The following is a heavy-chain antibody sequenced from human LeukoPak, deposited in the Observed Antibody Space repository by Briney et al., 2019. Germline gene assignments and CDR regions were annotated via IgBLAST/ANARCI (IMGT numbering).Heavy chain of an antibody. CDR2: IYTSGAT. Sequence: PSETLSLTCAVSGYSISSGYYWTWIRPPAGKGLEWIGHIYTSGATSYNPSLQSRVTISVDTSKHEFSLKLASLTAADTAVYYCARTGGGVGWFGTIDSWGQGTLVTVSS. CDR1: GYSISSGYY. D-gene: IGHD1-14*01. V-gene: IGHV4-61*09. J-gene: IGHJ4*02. CDR3: ARTGGGVGWFGTIDS.